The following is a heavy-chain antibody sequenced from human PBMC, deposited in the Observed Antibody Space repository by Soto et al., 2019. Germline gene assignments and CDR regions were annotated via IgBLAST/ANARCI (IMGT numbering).Heavy chain of an antibody. D-gene: IGHD3-10*01. CDR2: GNHDGNT. CDR3: ARSGSGIGCQY. V-gene: IGHV4-34*01. Sequence: PSETLSLTCAAYGGSFSGYSWTWIRQPPGKGLEWIGEGNHDGNTNYNPSLKSRVTISVDTSKNQFSVKLTSVTAADTAVYYCARSGSGIGCQYWGQGTPVTVSS. J-gene: IGHJ4*02. CDR1: GGSFSGYS.